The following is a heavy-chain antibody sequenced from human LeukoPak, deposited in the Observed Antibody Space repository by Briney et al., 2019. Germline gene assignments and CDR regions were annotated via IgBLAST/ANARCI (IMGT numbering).Heavy chain of an antibody. Sequence: PGGSLRLSCAASGFTFSRYWMHWVRHAPGKGLVWVSRINSDGSSTTYADSVKGRFTISRDNAKNTLYLQMNNLRAEDTAVYYCARDLSSGYYPELFDYWGQGTLSPSPQ. D-gene: IGHD3-22*01. CDR1: GFTFSRYW. J-gene: IGHJ4*02. V-gene: IGHV3-74*01. CDR3: ARDLSSGYYPELFDY. CDR2: INSDGSST.